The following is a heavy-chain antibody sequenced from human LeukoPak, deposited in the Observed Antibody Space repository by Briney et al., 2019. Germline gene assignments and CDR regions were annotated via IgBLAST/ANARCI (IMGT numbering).Heavy chain of an antibody. CDR3: ARDQNNWNEKDY. CDR1: GFTFSSYS. V-gene: IGHV3-21*01. Sequence: PGGSLRLSCAASGFTFSSYSMNWVRQAPGKGLEWVSSISSSSSYIYYADSVKGRFTISRDNAKNSLYLQMNSLRAEDTAVYYCARDQNNWNEKDYWGQGILVTVSS. J-gene: IGHJ4*02. CDR2: ISSSSSYI. D-gene: IGHD1-1*01.